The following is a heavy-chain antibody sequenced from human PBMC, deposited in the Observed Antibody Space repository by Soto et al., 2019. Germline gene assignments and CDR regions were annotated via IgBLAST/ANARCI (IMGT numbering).Heavy chain of an antibody. CDR3: ARQAGWLIDY. CDR1: GGSISSTSHY. V-gene: IGHV4-39*01. J-gene: IGHJ4*02. CDR2: IYYSGST. D-gene: IGHD6-19*01. Sequence: GPGPVPPSETLSLTCTVSGGSISSTSHYWAWIRQPPGKGLECIGSIYYSGSTYYNPSLKSRATISVDRSKNHFSLQLTSLTAADTAVYYCARQAGWLIDYWGQGALVTVSS.